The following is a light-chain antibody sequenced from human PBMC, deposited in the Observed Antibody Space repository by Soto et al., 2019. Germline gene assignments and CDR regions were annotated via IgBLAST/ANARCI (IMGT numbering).Light chain of an antibody. CDR3: QHYGGMWT. Sequence: DSQMTQCPSTLAASVGDRVTITCRASQIITNRLAWYQQKPGKAPKVLIYDASNLESGVPSRFSGIRSGTEFILTISSLQPDDFATYYCQHYGGMWTFGQGTKVDIK. CDR1: QIITNR. CDR2: DAS. V-gene: IGKV1-5*01. J-gene: IGKJ1*01.